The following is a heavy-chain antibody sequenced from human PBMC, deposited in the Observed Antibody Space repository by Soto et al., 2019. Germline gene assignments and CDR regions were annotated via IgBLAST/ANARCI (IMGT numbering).Heavy chain of an antibody. CDR2: INPSGGST. V-gene: IGHV1-46*01. CDR1: GCTFTSYY. D-gene: IGHD2-15*01. Sequence: ASVKVSCKASGCTFTSYYMHWVRQAPGQGLEWMGIINPSGGSTSYAQKFQGRVTMTRDTSTSTVYMELSSLRSEDTAVYYCARDQGYCSGGSCYLFDYWGQGTLVTVSS. J-gene: IGHJ4*02. CDR3: ARDQGYCSGGSCYLFDY.